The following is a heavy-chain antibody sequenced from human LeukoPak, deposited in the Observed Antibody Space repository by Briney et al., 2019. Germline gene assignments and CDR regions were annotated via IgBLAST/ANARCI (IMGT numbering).Heavy chain of an antibody. CDR3: ARGGSYYLMDA. J-gene: IGHJ6*02. D-gene: IGHD1-26*01. V-gene: IGHV3-30-3*01. CDR2: ISYDGSNK. CDR1: GFTFSSYA. Sequence: PGRSLRLSCAASGFTFSSYAMHWVRQAPGEGLEWVAVISYDGSNKYYADSVKGRFTISRDNSKNTLYLQMNSLRAEDTAVYYCARGGSYYLMDAWGQGTTVTVSS.